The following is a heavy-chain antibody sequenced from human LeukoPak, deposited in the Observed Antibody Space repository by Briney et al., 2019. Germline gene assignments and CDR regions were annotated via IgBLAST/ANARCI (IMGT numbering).Heavy chain of an antibody. CDR3: ARALLYSSSWYNWFDP. CDR1: GYTFTSCG. J-gene: IGHJ5*02. D-gene: IGHD6-13*01. Sequence: ASVKVSCKASGYTFTSCGISWVRQAPGQGLEWMGWISAYNGNTNYAQKLQGRVTMTTDTSTNTAYMELRSLRSDDTAVYYCARALLYSSSWYNWFDPWGQGTLVTVSS. CDR2: ISAYNGNT. V-gene: IGHV1-18*04.